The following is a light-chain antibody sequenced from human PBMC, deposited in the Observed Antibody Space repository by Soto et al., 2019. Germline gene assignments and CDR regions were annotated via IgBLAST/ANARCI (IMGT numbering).Light chain of an antibody. V-gene: IGLV2-14*01. CDR2: GVT. CDR3: SSYTGTNTLV. J-gene: IGLJ2*01. Sequence: QSALTQPASVSGSPGQSITISCTGTSSDVGDYNYVSWYLQHPGKAPKLIIYGVTNRPSGISNRFSGSKSGNTASLTISGLQAEDEADYYCSSYTGTNTLVFGGGTKGPS. CDR1: SSDVGDYNY.